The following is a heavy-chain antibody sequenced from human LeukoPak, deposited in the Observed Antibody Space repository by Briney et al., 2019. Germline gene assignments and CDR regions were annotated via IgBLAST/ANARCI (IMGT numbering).Heavy chain of an antibody. CDR3: ARRGYYYDSSHYYYFDY. CDR1: GVSITSYY. CDR2: IYHSGST. D-gene: IGHD3-22*01. Sequence: SETLSLTCTVSGVSITSYYWSWIWQPPGKGLEWIGSIYHSGSTNDNPSLKSRVTTSVDTSKNQFSLKLSSVTAADTAVYYCARRGYYYDSSHYYYFDYWGQGTLVTVSS. J-gene: IGHJ4*02. V-gene: IGHV4-59*08.